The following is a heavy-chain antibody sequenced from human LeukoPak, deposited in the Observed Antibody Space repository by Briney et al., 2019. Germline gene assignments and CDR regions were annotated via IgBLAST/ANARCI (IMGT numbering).Heavy chain of an antibody. CDR1: GFTFYDYT. V-gene: IGHV3-43*01. Sequence: GVSLTLYCAASGFTFYDYTMHWLRHAPGKGLEWVSLIRWDGGSTYYADSVKGRFTISRDNSKNTLYLQMNSLRAEDTAVYYCAKDLSPSPMVRGVISLANWFDPWGQGTLVTVSS. CDR3: AKDLSPSPMVRGVISLANWFDP. J-gene: IGHJ5*02. D-gene: IGHD3-10*01. CDR2: IRWDGGST.